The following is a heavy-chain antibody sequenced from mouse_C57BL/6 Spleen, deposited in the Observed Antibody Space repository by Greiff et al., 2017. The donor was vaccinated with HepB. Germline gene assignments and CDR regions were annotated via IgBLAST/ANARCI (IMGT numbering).Heavy chain of an antibody. CDR1: GFTFSSYA. Sequence: EVKLVESGGGLVKPGGSLKLSCAASGFTFSSYAMSWVRQTPEKRLEWVATISDGGSYTYYPDNVKGRVTISRDNAKNNLYLQMSHLKSEDTAMYYCARGYGNYPYYAMDYWGQGTSVTVSS. CDR2: ISDGGSYT. V-gene: IGHV5-4*03. CDR3: ARGYGNYPYYAMDY. J-gene: IGHJ4*01. D-gene: IGHD2-10*02.